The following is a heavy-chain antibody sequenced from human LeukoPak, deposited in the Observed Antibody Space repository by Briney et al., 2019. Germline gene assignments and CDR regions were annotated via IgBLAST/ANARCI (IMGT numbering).Heavy chain of an antibody. V-gene: IGHV5-51*01. J-gene: IGHJ4*02. D-gene: IGHD3-22*01. CDR2: IFPGDSNT. CDR3: ARLDISGYYYIDY. Sequence: GESLQISCQGSGYTFTTYWIGWVRQMPGKGLGWMGIIFPGDSNTRYSPSFHGQVTISADKPISTAYLQRSSLKASDTAMYYCARLDISGYYYIDYWGQGTLVTVSS. CDR1: GYTFTTYW.